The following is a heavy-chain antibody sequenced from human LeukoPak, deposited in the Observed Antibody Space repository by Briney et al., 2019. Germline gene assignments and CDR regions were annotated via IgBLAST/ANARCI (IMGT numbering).Heavy chain of an antibody. CDR1: GFTFRSYW. CDR3: ARDSCSSTSCYPW. Sequence: GGSLRLSCGASGFTFRSYWMTWVRQAPGKGLEWVANIKQDGSEKYYVDSVKGRFTISRDNAKNSLYLQMNSLRAEDTAVYYCARDSCSSTSCYPWGGQGTLVTVSS. D-gene: IGHD2-2*01. CDR2: IKQDGSEK. V-gene: IGHV3-7*01. J-gene: IGHJ4*02.